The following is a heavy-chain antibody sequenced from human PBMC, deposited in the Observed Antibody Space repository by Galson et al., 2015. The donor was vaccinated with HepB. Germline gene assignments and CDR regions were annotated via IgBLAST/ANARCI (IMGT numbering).Heavy chain of an antibody. CDR3: SRGHLFGVI. J-gene: IGHJ4*02. D-gene: IGHD3-10*02. CDR1: GFTFGDYS. CDR2: IRNKAYGETT. Sequence: SLRLSCAGSGFTFGDYSLNWFRQAPGKGLEWVGFIRNKAYGETTHYVASVKGRFTISRDDSKSIAYLQMDSLKTEDTAVYFCSRGHLFGVIWGQGTLVTVSS. V-gene: IGHV3-49*03.